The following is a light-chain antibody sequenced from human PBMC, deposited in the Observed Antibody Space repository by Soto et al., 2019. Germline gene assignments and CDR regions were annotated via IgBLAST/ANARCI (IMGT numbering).Light chain of an antibody. CDR3: CSYAGAYTVV. Sequence: TEPRSLSGSPGQSVTISCTGTSSDVGGYIYVSWYQHHPGKAPKLMIYDVTNRPSGVPDRFSGSKSGNTASLTISGLQTEDEADYYCCSYAGAYTVVFGTGTKVTGL. V-gene: IGLV2-11*01. CDR2: DVT. CDR1: SSDVGGYIY. J-gene: IGLJ1*01.